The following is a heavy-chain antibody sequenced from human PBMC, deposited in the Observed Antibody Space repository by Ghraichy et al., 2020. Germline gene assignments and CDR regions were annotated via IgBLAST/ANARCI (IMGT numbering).Heavy chain of an antibody. Sequence: GGSLRLSCAGFGFTFSSYDMSWVRQAPGKGLEWVSSISGSGGSTNYADSVKGRFTISRDNSKNTLFLQMNSLRAEDTAVYYCAKEQYSTSWYGMDVWGQGTTVTVPS. V-gene: IGHV3-23*01. CDR3: AKEQYSTSWYGMDV. D-gene: IGHD6-13*01. CDR1: GFTFSSYD. J-gene: IGHJ6*02. CDR2: ISGSGGST.